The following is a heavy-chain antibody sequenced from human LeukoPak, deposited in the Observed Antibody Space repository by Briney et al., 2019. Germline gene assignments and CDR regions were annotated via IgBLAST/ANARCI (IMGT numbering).Heavy chain of an antibody. J-gene: IGHJ6*03. V-gene: IGHV1-18*01. CDR1: GGTFSSYA. CDR3: SRDAYSYGSGSPGGGYYYYYMDV. Sequence: ASVKVSCKASGGTFSSYAISWVRQAPGQGLEWMGGISAYNGNTNYAQKLQGRVTMTTDTSTSTAYMELRSLRSDDTAVYYCSRDAYSYGSGSPGGGYYYYYMDVWGKGTTVIISS. CDR2: ISAYNGNT. D-gene: IGHD3-10*01.